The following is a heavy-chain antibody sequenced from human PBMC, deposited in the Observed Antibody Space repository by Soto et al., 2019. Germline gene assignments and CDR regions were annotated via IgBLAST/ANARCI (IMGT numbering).Heavy chain of an antibody. Sequence: PGGSLRLSCAASGFTFSSYAMSWVRQAPGKGLEWVSAISGSGGSTYYADSVKGRFTISRDNSKNTLYLQMNSLRAEDTAVYYCAKDLRYCSGGSCYAWGQGTLVTVSS. J-gene: IGHJ5*02. D-gene: IGHD2-15*01. CDR1: GFTFSSYA. CDR2: ISGSGGST. V-gene: IGHV3-23*01. CDR3: AKDLRYCSGGSCYA.